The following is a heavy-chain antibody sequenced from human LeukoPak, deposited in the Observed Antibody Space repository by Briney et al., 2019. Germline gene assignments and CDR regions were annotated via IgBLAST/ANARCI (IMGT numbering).Heavy chain of an antibody. CDR1: GGSISSYY. Sequence: SETLSLTCTVSGGSISSYYWSWIRQPAGKGLEWIGRIYTSGSTNYNPSLKSRVTMSVDTSKNQFSLKLSSVTAADTAVYYCARDGSPYYDFWSGYSHFDYWGQGTLVTVSS. D-gene: IGHD3-3*01. CDR2: IYTSGST. V-gene: IGHV4-4*07. CDR3: ARDGSPYYDFWSGYSHFDY. J-gene: IGHJ4*02.